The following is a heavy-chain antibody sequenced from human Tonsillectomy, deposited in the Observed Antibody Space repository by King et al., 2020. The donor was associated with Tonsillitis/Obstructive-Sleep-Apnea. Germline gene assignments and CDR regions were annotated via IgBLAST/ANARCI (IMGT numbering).Heavy chain of an antibody. CDR1: GGSFSGYY. Sequence: VQLQQWGAGLLKPSETLSLTCAVYGGSFSGYYWSWIRQPPGRGLEWIGEINHSGSTNYNPYLKSRVTISVETSKNQFSLKLSSVTAADTAVYYCARGPPFDFWSGFGYYMDVWGKGTTVTVSS. CDR3: ARGPPFDFWSGFGYYMDV. V-gene: IGHV4-34*01. J-gene: IGHJ6*03. D-gene: IGHD3-3*01. CDR2: INHSGST.